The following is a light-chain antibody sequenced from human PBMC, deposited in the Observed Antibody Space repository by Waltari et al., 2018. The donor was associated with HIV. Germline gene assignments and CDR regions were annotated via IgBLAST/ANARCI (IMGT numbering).Light chain of an antibody. V-gene: IGLV1-40*01. CDR3: QSYDSSLSGPWV. CDR1: SSNIGAGYD. CDR2: GNS. Sequence: QSVLTQPPSVSGAPWQRVTISCTGSSSNIGAGYDVQWYQQLPGTAPKLLIYGNSNRPSGVPDRFSGSKSGTSASLAITGLQAEDEADYYCQSYDSSLSGPWVFGGGTKLTVL. J-gene: IGLJ3*02.